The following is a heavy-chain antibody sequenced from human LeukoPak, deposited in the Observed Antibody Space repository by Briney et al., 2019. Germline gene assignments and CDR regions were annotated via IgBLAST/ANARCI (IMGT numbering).Heavy chain of an antibody. V-gene: IGHV3-15*07. Sequence: GGSLRLSCTVSGFTFSSYAIHWVRQAPGKGLEWVGRIKSKTDGGTTDYAAPVKGRFTISRDDSKNTLYLQMNSLKTEDTAVYYCTTSTHNWNYPDYWGQGTLVTVSS. CDR2: IKSKTDGGTT. J-gene: IGHJ4*02. CDR1: GFTFSSYA. D-gene: IGHD1-20*01. CDR3: TTSTHNWNYPDY.